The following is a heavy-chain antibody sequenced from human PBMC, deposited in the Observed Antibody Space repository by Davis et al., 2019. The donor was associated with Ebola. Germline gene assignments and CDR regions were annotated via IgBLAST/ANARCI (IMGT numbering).Heavy chain of an antibody. Sequence: GESLKISCAASGFTFSSYAMSWVRQAPGKGLEWVSAISGSGGSTYYADSVKGRFTISRDNSKNTLYLQMNSLRAEDTAVYYCARATGVSCYYCSGSSGMDVWGQGTTVTVSS. CDR1: GFTFSSYA. V-gene: IGHV3-23*01. CDR2: ISGSGGST. D-gene: IGHD3-10*01. J-gene: IGHJ6*02. CDR3: ARATGVSCYYCSGSSGMDV.